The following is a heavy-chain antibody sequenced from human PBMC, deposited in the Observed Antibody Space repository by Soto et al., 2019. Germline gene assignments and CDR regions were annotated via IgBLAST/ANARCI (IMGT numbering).Heavy chain of an antibody. J-gene: IGHJ4*02. CDR1: GGSISSGDYY. Sequence: SETLSLTCTVSGGSISSGDYYWSWIRLHPGKGLEWIGYIYYSGGTYYNPSLKSRVTISVDRSKNQFSLKLSSVTAADTAVYYCAAGAIFGVVPLDYWGQGTLVTVSS. V-gene: IGHV4-30-4*08. D-gene: IGHD3-3*01. CDR3: AAGAIFGVVPLDY. CDR2: IYYSGGT.